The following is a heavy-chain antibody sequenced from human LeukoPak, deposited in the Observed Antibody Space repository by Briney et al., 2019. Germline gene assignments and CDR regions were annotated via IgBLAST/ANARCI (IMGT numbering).Heavy chain of an antibody. V-gene: IGHV4-39*01. CDR2: IYYSGST. J-gene: IGHJ6*02. CDR3: ARTELPRYYYGMDV. CDR1: GGSISSSSYY. Sequence: PSETLSLTCTVSGGSISSSSYYWGWVRQPPGTGLEWIGSIYYSGSTYYNPSLKSRVTISVDTSKNQFSLKLSSVTAADTAVYYCARTELPRYYYGMDVWGQGTTVTVSS. D-gene: IGHD4-23*01.